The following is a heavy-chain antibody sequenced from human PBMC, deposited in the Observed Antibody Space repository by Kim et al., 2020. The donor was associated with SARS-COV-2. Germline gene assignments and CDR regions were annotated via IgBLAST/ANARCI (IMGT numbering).Heavy chain of an antibody. J-gene: IGHJ5*02. D-gene: IGHD6-13*01. V-gene: IGHV4-34*01. Sequence: PSLKSRFTIAVDASKNQFSLKLSSVTAADTAVYYCARLGIAAAGRWFAPWGQGTLVTVSS. CDR3: ARLGIAAAGRWFAP.